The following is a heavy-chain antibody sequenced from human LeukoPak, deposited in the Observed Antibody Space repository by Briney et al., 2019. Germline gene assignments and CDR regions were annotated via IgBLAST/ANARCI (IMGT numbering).Heavy chain of an antibody. CDR1: GGSISSGGYY. V-gene: IGHV4-31*03. J-gene: IGHJ6*02. CDR2: IYYSGST. D-gene: IGHD3-22*01. CDR3: ALRIIVVTPSYYYYYGMDV. Sequence: SSQTLSLTCTVSGGSISSGGYYWSWIRQHPGKGLEWIGYIYYSGSTYYNPSLKSRVTISVDTSKNQFSLKLSSVTAADTAVYYCALRIIVVTPSYYYYYGMDVWGQGTTVTVSS.